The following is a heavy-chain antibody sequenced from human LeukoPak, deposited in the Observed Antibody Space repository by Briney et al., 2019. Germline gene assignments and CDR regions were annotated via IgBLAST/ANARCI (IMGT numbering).Heavy chain of an antibody. D-gene: IGHD3-22*01. CDR1: GYTFTSYY. CDR2: INPSGGST. J-gene: IGHJ4*02. Sequence: ASVKVSCKASGYTFTSYYMHWVRQAPGQGLEWVGIINPSGGSTSYAQKFQGRVTMTRDTSTSTVYMELSSLRSEDTAVYYCARVRNYYDSSGYSYYFDYWGQGTLVTVSS. V-gene: IGHV1-46*01. CDR3: ARVRNYYDSSGYSYYFDY.